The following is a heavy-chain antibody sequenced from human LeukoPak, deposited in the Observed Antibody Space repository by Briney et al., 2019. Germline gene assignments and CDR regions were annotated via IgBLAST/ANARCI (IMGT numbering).Heavy chain of an antibody. CDR1: GFTFSSYW. CDR3: ARVSSVYSSRWYRPTDY. V-gene: IGHV3-74*01. D-gene: IGHD6-13*01. CDR2: INSDGSSA. J-gene: IGHJ4*02. Sequence: GGSLRLSCAASGFTFSSYWMHWVRQAPGKGLVWVSRINSDGSSASYADSVKGRFTVSRDHAKNPLYLQMTRLRAEDTSVYYCARVSSVYSSRWYRPTDYWGQGTLVTVSS.